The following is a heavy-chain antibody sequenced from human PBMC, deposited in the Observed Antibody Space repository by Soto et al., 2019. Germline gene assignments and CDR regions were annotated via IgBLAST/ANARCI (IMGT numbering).Heavy chain of an antibody. CDR2: TYYRSKWYN. J-gene: IGHJ6*03. V-gene: IGHV6-1*01. D-gene: IGHD2-15*01. CDR1: GDSVSSNSAA. Sequence: PPLLKQSQTLSLTCAISGDSVSSNSAAWNWIRQSPSRGLEWLGRTYYRSKWYNDYAVSVKSRITINPDTSKNQFSLQLNSVTPEDTAVYYCASERYLSEYYYYYYMDVWGKGTTVTVSS. CDR3: ASERYLSEYYYYYYMDV.